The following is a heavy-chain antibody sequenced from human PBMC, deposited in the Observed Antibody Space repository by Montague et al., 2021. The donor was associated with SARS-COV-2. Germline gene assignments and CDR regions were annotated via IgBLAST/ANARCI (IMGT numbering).Heavy chain of an antibody. CDR3: ARQPYLASAYYFDY. D-gene: IGHD3-10*01. V-gene: IGHV4-59*01. J-gene: IGHJ4*02. CDR1: GAPITTYY. CDR2: IFHSGHT. Sequence: SETLSLTCSVSGAPITTYYWSWIRQAPGKGLEWIAYIFHSGHTNYNPSLRSRVAISIDTSRDQFSLSLTSITAADTAVYYCARQPYLASAYYFDYWGLGTLVTVSS.